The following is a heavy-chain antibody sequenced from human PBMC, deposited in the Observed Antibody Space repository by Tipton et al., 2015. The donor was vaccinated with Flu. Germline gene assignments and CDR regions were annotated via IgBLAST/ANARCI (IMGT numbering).Heavy chain of an antibody. D-gene: IGHD3-10*01. CDR3: PRGSGSGPKDWFDP. J-gene: IGHJ5*02. V-gene: IGHV6-1*01. CDR2: TYQRSMWHH. Sequence: LVKPTQTLSLTCVISGDSVSSNVATWNWIRQSPSRGLEWLGKTYQRSMWHHIYAVSLRGRITITPDTSKNQFSLQLNSVTPEDTAVYYCPRGSGSGPKDWFDPWGQGTQVTVSA. CDR1: GDSVSSNVAT.